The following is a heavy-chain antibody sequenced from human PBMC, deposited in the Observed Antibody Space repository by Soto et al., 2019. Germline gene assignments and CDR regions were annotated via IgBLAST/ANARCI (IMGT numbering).Heavy chain of an antibody. Sequence: ASVKVSCKASGYTFTSYAMHWVRQAPGQRLEWMGWINAGNGNTKYSQKFQGRVTITRDTSASTAYMELSSLRVEDTAVYYCAREGVSGYNRAFVYWGQGTLVTVSS. CDR2: INAGNGNT. J-gene: IGHJ4*02. CDR1: GYTFTSYA. D-gene: IGHD5-18*01. V-gene: IGHV1-3*01. CDR3: AREGVSGYNRAFVY.